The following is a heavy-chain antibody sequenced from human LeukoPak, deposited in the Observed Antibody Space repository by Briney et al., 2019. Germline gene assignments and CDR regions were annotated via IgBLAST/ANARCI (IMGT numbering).Heavy chain of an antibody. CDR3: ARSLYSQPDAFDI. Sequence: PSETLSLTCTVSGGSISSGGYYWSWIRQHPGKGLEWIGYIYYSGSTYYNPSLKSRVTISVDTSKNQFSLKLSSVTAADTAVYYCARSLYSQPDAFDIWGQGTMVTVSS. CDR2: IYYSGST. CDR1: GGSISSGGYY. V-gene: IGHV4-31*03. D-gene: IGHD2-21*01. J-gene: IGHJ3*02.